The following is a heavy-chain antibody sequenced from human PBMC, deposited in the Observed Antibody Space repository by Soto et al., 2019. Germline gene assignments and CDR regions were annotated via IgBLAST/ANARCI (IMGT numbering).Heavy chain of an antibody. J-gene: IGHJ4*02. D-gene: IGHD3-22*01. CDR1: GGSVSSGSYY. CDR2: IYYSGST. V-gene: IGHV4-61*01. Sequence: SETLSLTCTVSGGSVSSGSYYWSWIRQPPGKGLEWIGYIYYSGSTNYNPSLKSRVTISLDTSKNQFSLKLSSVTAADTAVYYCARGYYDGIGYYFKFDYWGQGTLVTVSS. CDR3: ARGYYDGIGYYFKFDY.